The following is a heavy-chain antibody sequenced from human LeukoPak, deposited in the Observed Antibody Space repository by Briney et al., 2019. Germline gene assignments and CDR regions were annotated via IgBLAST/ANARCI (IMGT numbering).Heavy chain of an antibody. CDR2: ISSSSSYI. CDR3: ARDSSRSTYNWFDP. J-gene: IGHJ5*02. CDR1: GFTFSSYW. V-gene: IGHV3-21*01. Sequence: KPGGSLRLSCAASGFTFSSYWMNWVRQAPGKGLEWVSSISSSSSYIYYADSVKGRFTISRDNAKNSLYLQMNSLRAEDTAVYYCARDSSRSTYNWFDPWGQGTLVTVSS.